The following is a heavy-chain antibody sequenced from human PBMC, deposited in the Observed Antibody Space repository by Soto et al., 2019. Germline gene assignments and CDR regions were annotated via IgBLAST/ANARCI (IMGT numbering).Heavy chain of an antibody. Sequence: QLVESGGGVVQPGRSLRLSCAASGFTFSSYAMHWVRQAPGKGLEWVAVISYDGSNKYYADSVKGRFTISRDNSKNTLYLQMNSLRAEDTAVYYCARLMSPFDYWGQGTLVTVSS. CDR3: ARLMSPFDY. J-gene: IGHJ4*02. CDR2: ISYDGSNK. CDR1: GFTFSSYA. V-gene: IGHV3-30-3*01.